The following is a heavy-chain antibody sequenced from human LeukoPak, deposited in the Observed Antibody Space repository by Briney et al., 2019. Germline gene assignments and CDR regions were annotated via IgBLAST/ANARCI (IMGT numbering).Heavy chain of an antibody. CDR1: GGSFSGYY. Sequence: SETLSLTCAVYGGSFSGYYWSWIRQPPGKGLEWIGEINHSGSTNYNSSLKSRVTISVDTSKNQFSLKLSSVTAADTAVYYCARRDYYDSSGYYMVGYFDYWGQGTLVTVSS. CDR3: ARRDYYDSSGYYMVGYFDY. V-gene: IGHV4-34*01. D-gene: IGHD3-22*01. J-gene: IGHJ4*02. CDR2: INHSGST.